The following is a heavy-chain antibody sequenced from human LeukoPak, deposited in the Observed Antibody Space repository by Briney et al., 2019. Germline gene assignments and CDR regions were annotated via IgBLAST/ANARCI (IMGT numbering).Heavy chain of an antibody. CDR3: ARKRGSNYYDSSGLVDY. CDR1: GYSFTSYW. CDR2: IYPGNSDT. D-gene: IGHD3-22*01. J-gene: IGHJ4*02. V-gene: IGHV5-51*01. Sequence: GEPLQISCKGSGYSFTSYWIGCVRQMPGKGLEWMGIIYPGNSDTRYSPSFQGQVTISADKSISTAYLQWSSLKASDTAMYYCARKRGSNYYDSSGLVDYWGQGTLVTVSS.